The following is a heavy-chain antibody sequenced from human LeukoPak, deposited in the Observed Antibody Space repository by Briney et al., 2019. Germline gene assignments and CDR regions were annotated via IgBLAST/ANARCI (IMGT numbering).Heavy chain of an antibody. CDR2: ICSGGST. D-gene: IGHD1-7*01. V-gene: IGHV3-53*01. Sequence: GGSLRLSCAASGFTVSSNYMSWVRQAPGKGLEWVSVICSGGSTYYADSVKGRFTISRDNSKNTLYLQMNSLRAEDMAVYYCARDRTGTTSDYYYYMDVWGKGTTVTVSS. CDR3: ARDRTGTTSDYYYYMDV. J-gene: IGHJ6*03. CDR1: GFTVSSNY.